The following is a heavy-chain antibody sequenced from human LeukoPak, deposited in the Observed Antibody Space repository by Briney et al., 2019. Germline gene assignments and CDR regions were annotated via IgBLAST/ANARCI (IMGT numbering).Heavy chain of an antibody. D-gene: IGHD3-22*01. V-gene: IGHV4-34*01. CDR3: ASRGTMIVVGGWFDP. CDR1: GGSFSGYY. CDR2: INHSGST. J-gene: IGHJ5*02. Sequence: SETLSLTCAVYGGSFSGYYWSWIRQPPGKGLEWIGEINHSGSTNYNPSLKSRVTISVDTSKNQFSLKLSSVTAADTAVYYCASRGTMIVVGGWFDPWGQGTLVTVSS.